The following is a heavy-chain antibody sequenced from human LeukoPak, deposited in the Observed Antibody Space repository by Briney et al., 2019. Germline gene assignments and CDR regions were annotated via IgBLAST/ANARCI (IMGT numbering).Heavy chain of an antibody. Sequence: SGPTLVKPTQTLTLTCTFSGFSLSTSGVGVGWIRHPPGKALEWLALIYWNDDERYSPSLKSRLTITKDTSKNQVVLALTNMVPVDTATYYCAHGGPYCTDGVCYAGYWGQGILVTVSS. D-gene: IGHD2-8*01. CDR1: GFSLSTSGVG. CDR2: IYWNDDE. CDR3: AHGGPYCTDGVCYAGY. V-gene: IGHV2-5*01. J-gene: IGHJ4*02.